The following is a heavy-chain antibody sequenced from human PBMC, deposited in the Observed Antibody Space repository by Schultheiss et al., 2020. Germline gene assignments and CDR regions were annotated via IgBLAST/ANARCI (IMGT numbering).Heavy chain of an antibody. D-gene: IGHD3-16*02. Sequence: SLSCAASGFTFSSYAMHWVRQAPGKGLEWVAVISYDGTKKSYADSVKGRFTISRDNSKNTLYLQMNSLRAEDTAMYYCASYRNDYVWGSYRYLGYFDYWGQGTLVTVSS. CDR2: ISYDGTKK. CDR3: ASYRNDYVWGSYRYLGYFDY. J-gene: IGHJ4*02. CDR1: GFTFSSYA. V-gene: IGHV3-30*04.